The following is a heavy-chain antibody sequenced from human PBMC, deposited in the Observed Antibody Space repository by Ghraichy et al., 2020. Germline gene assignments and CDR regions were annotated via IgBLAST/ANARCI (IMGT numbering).Heavy chain of an antibody. D-gene: IGHD1-26*01. V-gene: IGHV4-39*01. CDR3: ATRTSGNNWFDP. J-gene: IGHJ5*02. CDR1: GGSISSSTFY. Sequence: SQTLSLTCTVSGGSISSSTFYWGWIRQPPGKGLEWIVLIYYSGSTYYNPSLKSRVTISVDTSRNQFSLKLSSVTAADTALYYCATRTSGNNWFDPWGQGTLVTVSS. CDR2: IYYSGST.